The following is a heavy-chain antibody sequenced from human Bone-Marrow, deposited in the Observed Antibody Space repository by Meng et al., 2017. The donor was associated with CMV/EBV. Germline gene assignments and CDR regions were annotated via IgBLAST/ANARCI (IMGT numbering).Heavy chain of an antibody. J-gene: IGHJ6*02. CDR2: IRYDGSNK. D-gene: IGHD2-2*01. V-gene: IGHV3-30*02. CDR3: ARYCSSTSCFHYYYGMDV. CDR1: GFTFSSYG. Sequence: GESLKISCAASGFTFSSYGMHWVRQAPGKGLEWVAFIRYDGSNKYYADSVKGRFTISRDNAKNSLYLQMNSLRAEDTAVYYCARYCSSTSCFHYYYGMDVWGQGTTVRLL.